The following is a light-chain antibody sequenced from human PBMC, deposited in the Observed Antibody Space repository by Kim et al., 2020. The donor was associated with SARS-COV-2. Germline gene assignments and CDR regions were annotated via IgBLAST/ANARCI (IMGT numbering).Light chain of an antibody. Sequence: LSPGERATLSCRASQTISSRRLAWYQQKPCQAPRLLIFDASSRASGIPDRFSGGGSGTDFTLTISRLEPEDFAVYYCQQYGSSLNFGGGTKVDIK. CDR3: QQYGSSLN. CDR1: QTISSRR. CDR2: DAS. J-gene: IGKJ4*01. V-gene: IGKV3-20*01.